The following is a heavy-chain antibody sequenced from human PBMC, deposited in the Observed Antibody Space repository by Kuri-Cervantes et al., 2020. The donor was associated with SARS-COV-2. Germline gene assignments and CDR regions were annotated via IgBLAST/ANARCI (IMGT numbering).Heavy chain of an antibody. CDR3: ARDRGSGSCYDY. D-gene: IGHD3-10*01. Sequence: ASVKVSGKTSGYTFTRYHIHWVRRARGQGLEWLGVINPEGGGTSYAPTFKGRVTMTSDTFTSTVYMELSSLKSDDTAIYYCARDRGSGSCYDYWGQGTLVTVSS. CDR1: GYTFTRYH. V-gene: IGHV1-46*01. CDR2: INPEGGGT. J-gene: IGHJ4*02.